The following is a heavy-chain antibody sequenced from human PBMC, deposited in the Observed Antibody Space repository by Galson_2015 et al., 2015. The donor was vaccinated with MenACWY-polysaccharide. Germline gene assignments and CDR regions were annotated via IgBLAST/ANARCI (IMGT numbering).Heavy chain of an antibody. CDR1: GGSISSSSYY. D-gene: IGHD6-19*01. J-gene: IGHJ4*02. CDR3: ARRDIAVASSAFDY. CDR2: IYYSGST. Sequence: ETLSLTCTVSGGSISSSSYYWGWIRQPPGKGLEWIGNIYYSGSTYYNPSLKSRVTISVDTSKNQFSLKLSSVSAADTAVYYCARRDIAVASSAFDYWGQGTLVIASS. V-gene: IGHV4-39*01.